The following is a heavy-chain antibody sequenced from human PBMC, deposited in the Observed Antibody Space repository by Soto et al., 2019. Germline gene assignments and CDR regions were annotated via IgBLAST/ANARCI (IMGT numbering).Heavy chain of an antibody. Sequence: GSLRLSCAASGFTFSDHYMDWVRQAPGKGLEWVGRTRNKANSYTTEYAASVKGRFTISRDDSKNSLYLQMNSLKIEDTAVYYCARATTVTDYWGQGTLVTV. D-gene: IGHD4-17*01. J-gene: IGHJ4*02. CDR2: TRNKANSYTT. V-gene: IGHV3-72*01. CDR1: GFTFSDHY. CDR3: ARATTVTDY.